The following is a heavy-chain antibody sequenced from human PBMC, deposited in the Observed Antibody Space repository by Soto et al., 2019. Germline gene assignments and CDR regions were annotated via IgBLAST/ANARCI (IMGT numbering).Heavy chain of an antibody. CDR3: ARSVSKYQLGSHFDY. V-gene: IGHV1-69*06. J-gene: IGHJ4*02. Sequence: SVKVSCKASGGTFSSYAISWVRQAPGQGLEWMGGIIPIFGTANYAQKFQGRVTITADKSTSTAYMELSSLRSEDTAVYYCARSVSKYQLGSHFDYWGQGTLVTVSS. CDR2: IIPIFGTA. CDR1: GGTFSSYA. D-gene: IGHD2-2*01.